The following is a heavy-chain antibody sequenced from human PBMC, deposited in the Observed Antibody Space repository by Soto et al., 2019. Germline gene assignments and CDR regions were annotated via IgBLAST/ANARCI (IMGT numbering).Heavy chain of an antibody. CDR1: GGSISSGGYY. J-gene: IGHJ6*02. D-gene: IGHD6-6*01. Sequence: QVXLQESGPGLVKPSQTLSLTCTVSGGSISSGGYYWTWIRQHPGKGLEWIGYNYYSGITYYNPSLKRRVTISLDTSKTQFSLKLSSVTAADTAVYYCARGSSIAGLYYGMDVWGQGTTVTVSS. CDR3: ARGSSIAGLYYGMDV. V-gene: IGHV4-31*03. CDR2: NYYSGIT.